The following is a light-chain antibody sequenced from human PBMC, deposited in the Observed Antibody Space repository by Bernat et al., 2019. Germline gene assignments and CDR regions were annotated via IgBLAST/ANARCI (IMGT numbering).Light chain of an antibody. J-gene: IGKJ1*01. Sequence: AIQMTQSPSSLSASVGDRVTITCRASQGIGNDLGWYQQQPGKAPKLLIYAASTLQSGVPSRFSGSGSGTDFTLTISSLQPEDFATYFCLQDYTYPRTFGQGTEVEIK. CDR2: AAS. CDR1: QGIGND. CDR3: LQDYTYPRT. V-gene: IGKV1-6*01.